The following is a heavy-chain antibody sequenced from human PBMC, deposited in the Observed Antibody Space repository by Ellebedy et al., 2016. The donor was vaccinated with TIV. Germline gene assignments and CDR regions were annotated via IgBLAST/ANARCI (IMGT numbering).Heavy chain of an antibody. CDR3: ARDPYDIMVYADYGMDV. Sequence: SVKVSXKASGGTFSSYAISWVRQAPGQGLEWMGGIIPIFGTANYAQKFQGRVTITADESTSTAYMELSSLRSEDTAVYYCARDPYDIMVYADYGMDVWGQGTTVTVSS. D-gene: IGHD2-8*01. V-gene: IGHV1-69*13. CDR1: GGTFSSYA. J-gene: IGHJ6*02. CDR2: IIPIFGTA.